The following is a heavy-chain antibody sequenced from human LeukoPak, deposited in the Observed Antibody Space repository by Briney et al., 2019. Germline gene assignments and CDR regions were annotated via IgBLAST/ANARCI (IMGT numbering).Heavy chain of an antibody. Sequence: SVKVSCKASGGTFSSYAISWVRQAPGQGLEWMGGIIPIFGTANYAQKFQGRVTITADESTSTAYMELSSLRSEDTAVYYYASAPYDYVWGSYRYHFDYWGQGTLVTVSS. CDR3: ASAPYDYVWGSYRYHFDY. J-gene: IGHJ4*02. V-gene: IGHV1-69*13. CDR1: GGTFSSYA. D-gene: IGHD3-16*02. CDR2: IIPIFGTA.